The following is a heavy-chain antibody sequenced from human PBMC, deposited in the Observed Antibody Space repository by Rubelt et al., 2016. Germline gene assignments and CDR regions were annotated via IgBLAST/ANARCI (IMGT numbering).Heavy chain of an antibody. J-gene: IGHJ6*02. CDR1: GGSFSGYY. CDR2: INHSGST. V-gene: IGHV4-34*01. CDR3: ARASLLLRGMDV. D-gene: IGHD2-15*01. Sequence: QVRLQQWGAGLLKPSETLSLTCAVYGGSFSGYYWSWIRQPPGKGLEWIGEINHSGSTNYNPSLKSRVTISVDTSKNQFSLKLSSVTAADTAVYYCARASLLLRGMDVWGQGTTVTVSS.